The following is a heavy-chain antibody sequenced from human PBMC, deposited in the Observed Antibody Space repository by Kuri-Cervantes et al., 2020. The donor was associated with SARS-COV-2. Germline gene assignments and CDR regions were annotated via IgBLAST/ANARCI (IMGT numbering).Heavy chain of an antibody. V-gene: IGHV4-39*07. CDR1: GGSISSGDYY. J-gene: IGHJ1*01. Sequence: GSLRLSCTVSGGSISSGDYYWSWIRQPPGKGLEWIGSIYYSGSTYYNPSLKSRVTISVDTSRNQFSLKLSSVTAADTAVYYCARGAGYWDEYFQHWGQGTLVTVSS. CDR3: ARGAGYWDEYFQH. D-gene: IGHD2-15*01. CDR2: IYYSGST.